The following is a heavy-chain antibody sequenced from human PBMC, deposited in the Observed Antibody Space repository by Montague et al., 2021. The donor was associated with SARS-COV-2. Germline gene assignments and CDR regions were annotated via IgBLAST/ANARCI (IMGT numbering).Heavy chain of an antibody. Sequence: TLSLTCTVSGGSINSGNYYWSWIRQHPGKGLEWIGCIHFSGSAYYNPSLRSRLTISMDTSKKQLSLTVTSVTAADTAVYYCARGSGNLVPSDLWGQGTLVTVSS. D-gene: IGHD6-19*01. CDR1: GGSINSGNYY. CDR3: ARGSGNLVPSDL. V-gene: IGHV4-31*03. CDR2: IHFSGSA. J-gene: IGHJ4*03.